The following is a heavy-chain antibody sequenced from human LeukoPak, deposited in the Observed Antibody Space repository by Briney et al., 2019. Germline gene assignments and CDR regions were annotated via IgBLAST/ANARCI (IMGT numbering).Heavy chain of an antibody. V-gene: IGHV4-39*01. J-gene: IGHJ5*02. D-gene: IGHD2-2*01. Sequence: SETLSLTCTVSGGSISSSSYYWGWIRQPPGKGLEWIGSIYYSGSTYYNPSLKSRVTISVDTSKNQFSLKLSSVTAADTAVYYCARRGPGYCSSTSCFEYNWFDPWGQGTLVTVSS. CDR1: GGSISSSSYY. CDR3: ARRGPGYCSSTSCFEYNWFDP. CDR2: IYYSGST.